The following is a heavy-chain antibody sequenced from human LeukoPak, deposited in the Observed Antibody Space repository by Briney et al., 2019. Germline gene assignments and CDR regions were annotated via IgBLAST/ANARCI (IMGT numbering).Heavy chain of an antibody. J-gene: IGHJ5*02. D-gene: IGHD3-10*01. V-gene: IGHV3-48*01. CDR3: ARDVVNKNIRNYYGSGSYPFDP. Sequence: GGSLRLSCAASGFTFSSYGMNWVRQAPGKGLEWVSYISSSSSTIYYADSVKGRFTISRDNAKHSLSLQMNSLRAEDTAVYYCARDVVNKNIRNYYGSGSYPFDPWGQGTLVTVSS. CDR2: ISSSSSTI. CDR1: GFTFSSYG.